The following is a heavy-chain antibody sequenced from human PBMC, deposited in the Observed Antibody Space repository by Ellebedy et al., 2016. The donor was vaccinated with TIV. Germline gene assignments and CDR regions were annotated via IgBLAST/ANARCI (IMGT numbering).Heavy chain of an antibody. CDR3: AIGSDIRYYYYGMDV. J-gene: IGHJ6*02. D-gene: IGHD2-15*01. Sequence: SETLSLTXTVSGASISSYYWSWIRQPPGKGLEWIGYIHNSGSTDYNPSLKSRVTISVDASKNQLSLKLSSVTAADTAVYYCAIGSDIRYYYYGMDVWGQGTTVTVSS. CDR2: IHNSGST. V-gene: IGHV4-59*01. CDR1: GASISSYY.